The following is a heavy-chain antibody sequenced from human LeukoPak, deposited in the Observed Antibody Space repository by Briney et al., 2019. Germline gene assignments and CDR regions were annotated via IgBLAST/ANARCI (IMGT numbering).Heavy chain of an antibody. CDR1: GGSLNRYY. J-gene: IGHJ4*02. CDR2: IYYSGST. CDR3: ARQPPTTPYSSGWYDY. Sequence: SETLSLTCTVSGGSLNRYYWSWIRQPPGKGLEWIGYIYYSGSTNYNPSLKSRVTISVDTSKNQFSLKLSSVTAADTAVYYCARQPPTTPYSSGWYDYWGQGTLVTVSS. V-gene: IGHV4-59*08. D-gene: IGHD6-19*01.